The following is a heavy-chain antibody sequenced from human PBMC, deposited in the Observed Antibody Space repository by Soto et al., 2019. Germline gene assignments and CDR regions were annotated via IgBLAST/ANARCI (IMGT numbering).Heavy chain of an antibody. V-gene: IGHV4-30-2*01. CDR3: AAGGGLPRYY. J-gene: IGHJ4*02. Sequence: QLQLQESGSGLVKPSQTLSLTCAVSGGSVSSGGYSWSWLRQPPGKGLECIGYIYHSGSTYYNPSLKSRVTISVDRSKNQFSLKLSSVTAADTAVYYCAAGGGLPRYYWGQGTLVTVSS. CDR1: GGSVSSGGYS. CDR2: IYHSGST. D-gene: IGHD5-12*01.